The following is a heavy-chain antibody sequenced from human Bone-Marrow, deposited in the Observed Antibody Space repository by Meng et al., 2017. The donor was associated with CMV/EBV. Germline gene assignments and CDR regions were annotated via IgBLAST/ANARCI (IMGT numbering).Heavy chain of an antibody. CDR3: ARDRYYYDSSGYYCDY. V-gene: IGHV3-48*04. D-gene: IGHD3-22*01. CDR1: GFTFSSYS. J-gene: IGHJ4*02. Sequence: GGSLRLSCAASGFTFSSYSMNWVRQAPGKGLEWVSYISSSSSTIYYADSVKGRFTISRDNAKNSLYLQMNSLRAEDTAVYYCARDRYYYDSSGYYCDYWGQGTLVTVSS. CDR2: ISSSSSTI.